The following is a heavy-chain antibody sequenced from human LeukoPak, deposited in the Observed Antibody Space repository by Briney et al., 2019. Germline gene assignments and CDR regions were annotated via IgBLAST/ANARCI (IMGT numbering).Heavy chain of an antibody. CDR3: ARSSGWFLTD. V-gene: IGHV3-7*01. CDR1: GFIFSTYW. J-gene: IGHJ3*01. Sequence: GGSLRLSCAASGFIFSTYWMTWVRQAPGKGLEWVANIKQDGSEKYYVDSVQGRFTISRDNAKNSLYLQMNSLRAEDTAVYYCARSSGWFLTDWGQGTMVTVPS. CDR2: IKQDGSEK. D-gene: IGHD6-19*01.